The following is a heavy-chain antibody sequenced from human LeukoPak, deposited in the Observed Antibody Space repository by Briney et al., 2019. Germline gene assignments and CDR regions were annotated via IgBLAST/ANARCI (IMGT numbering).Heavy chain of an antibody. D-gene: IGHD2-2*01. CDR1: GYSISSGYD. CDR2: IYHSGST. CDR3: ARYYRYQLLTYDAFDI. V-gene: IGHV4-38-2*01. J-gene: IGHJ3*02. Sequence: SETLSLTCAVSGYSISSGYDWGWIRQPPGKGLEWIGSIYHSGSTYYNPSLKSRVTISVDTSKNQFSLKLSSVTAADTAVYYCARYYRYQLLTYDAFDIWGQGTMVTVSS.